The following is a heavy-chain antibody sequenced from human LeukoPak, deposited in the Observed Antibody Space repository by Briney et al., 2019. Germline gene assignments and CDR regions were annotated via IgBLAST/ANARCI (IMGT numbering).Heavy chain of an antibody. D-gene: IGHD6-13*01. CDR3: ARDSGSDSSNWYGKWLAP. CDR1: GYTFTVYY. J-gene: IGHJ5*02. CDR2: INPNSGGT. Sequence: ASVKVSCKASGYTFTVYYMHWVRQAPGQGLEWMGWINPNSGGTNYAQKFQGRVTMTRDTSISTAYMELSRLRSDDTAVYYCARDSGSDSSNWYGKWLAPWGQGTLVTVSS. V-gene: IGHV1-2*02.